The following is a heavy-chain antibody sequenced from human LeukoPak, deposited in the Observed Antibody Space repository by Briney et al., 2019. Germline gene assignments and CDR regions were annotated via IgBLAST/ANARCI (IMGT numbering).Heavy chain of an antibody. V-gene: IGHV3-53*01. CDR1: GFTVSSNY. J-gene: IGHJ3*02. D-gene: IGHD2-2*02. Sequence: GGSLRLSCAASGFTVSSNYMSWVRQAPGKGLEWVSVIYSGGSTYYADSVKGRFTISRDNAKNSLYLQMNSLRAEDTAVYSCAKSRHCNSTSCYIVDAFDIWGQGTMVTVSS. CDR3: AKSRHCNSTSCYIVDAFDI. CDR2: IYSGGST.